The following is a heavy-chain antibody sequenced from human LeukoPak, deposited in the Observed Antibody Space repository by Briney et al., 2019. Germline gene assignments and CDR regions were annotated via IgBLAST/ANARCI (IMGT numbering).Heavy chain of an antibody. D-gene: IGHD3-22*01. CDR3: ARDLGYYDSSGYQAYWYFDL. V-gene: IGHV4-59*01. J-gene: IGHJ2*01. CDR2: IYYSGST. CDR1: GGSISSYY. Sequence: SETLSLTCTVSGGSISSYYWSWIRQPPGKGLEWIGYIYYSGSTNYNPSLKSRVTISVDTCKNQFSLKLSSVTAADTAVYYCARDLGYYDSSGYQAYWYFDLWGRGTLVTVSS.